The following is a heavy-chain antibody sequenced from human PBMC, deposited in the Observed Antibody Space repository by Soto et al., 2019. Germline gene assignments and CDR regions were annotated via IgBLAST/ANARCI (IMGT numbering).Heavy chain of an antibody. CDR3: ARQGSWPYYYYGLDV. CDR1: GYTFTTSG. CDR2: ISTYNGDT. V-gene: IGHV1-18*01. J-gene: IGHJ6*02. Sequence: ASLKVSCKASGYTFTTSGISWVRQAPGQGLEWMGWISTYNGDTNSAQKFQGRVTMTADTSTGTAYMELMSLKSDDTAVYYCARQGSWPYYYYGLDVWGQGTTVTVSS. D-gene: IGHD1-26*01.